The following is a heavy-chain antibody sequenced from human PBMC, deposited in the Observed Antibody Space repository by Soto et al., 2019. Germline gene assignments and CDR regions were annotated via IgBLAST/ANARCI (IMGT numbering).Heavy chain of an antibody. D-gene: IGHD2-21*01. CDR1: GGSFSGYS. CDR3: ARGISVMSAFAGDAPDKYFFDP. CDR2: INHSGST. Sequence: TSETLCLTCAVYGGSFSGYSWTCIRQPPEKGLEWIGEINHSGSTNQNPSLKSRVSISVDRSKNQFSLKLRSVTAADTAVYYCARGISVMSAFAGDAPDKYFFDPGGQGTLVTVSS. V-gene: IGHV4-34*01. J-gene: IGHJ5*02.